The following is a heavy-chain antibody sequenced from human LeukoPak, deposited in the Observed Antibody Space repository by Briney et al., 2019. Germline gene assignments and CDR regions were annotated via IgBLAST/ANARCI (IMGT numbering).Heavy chain of an antibody. CDR1: GGSFSGYY. D-gene: IGHD2-15*01. V-gene: IGHV4-34*01. Sequence: SETLSLTCAVYGGSFSGYYWSWIRQPPGKGLEWIGEINHSGSTNYNPSLKSRVTISVDTSKNQFSLTLSSVTAADTAVYYCACAVVVWDIWGQGTMVTVSS. J-gene: IGHJ3*02. CDR3: ACAVVVWDI. CDR2: INHSGST.